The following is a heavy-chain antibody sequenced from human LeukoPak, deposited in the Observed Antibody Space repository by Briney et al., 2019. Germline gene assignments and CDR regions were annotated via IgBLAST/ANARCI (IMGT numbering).Heavy chain of an antibody. CDR3: ARDFDDILTGYPDPSDYYMDV. V-gene: IGHV1-2*02. D-gene: IGHD3-9*01. Sequence: ASVKVSCKASGYTFTGYYMRWVRQAPGQGLEWMGWINPNSGGTNYAQKFQGRVAMTRDTSISTAYMELSRLRSDDTAVYYCARDFDDILTGYPDPSDYYMDVWGKGTTVTVSS. CDR2: INPNSGGT. J-gene: IGHJ6*03. CDR1: GYTFTGYY.